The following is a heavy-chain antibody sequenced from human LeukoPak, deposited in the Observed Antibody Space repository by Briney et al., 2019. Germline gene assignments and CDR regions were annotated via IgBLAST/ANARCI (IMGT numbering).Heavy chain of an antibody. CDR2: INPNSGGT. V-gene: IGHV1-2*02. CDR1: GYTFTGYY. CDR3: ARAHRSRITMVRGVPGAFDI. J-gene: IGHJ3*02. D-gene: IGHD3-10*01. Sequence: ASVKVSCKASGYTFTGYYMHWVRQAPGQGLEWMGWINPNSGGTNYAQKFQGRVTMTRDTSISTAYMELSRLGSDDTAVYYCARAHRSRITMVRGVPGAFDIWGQGTMVTVSS.